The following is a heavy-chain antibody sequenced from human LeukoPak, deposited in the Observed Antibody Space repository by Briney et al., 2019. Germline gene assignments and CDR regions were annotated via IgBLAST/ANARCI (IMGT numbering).Heavy chain of an antibody. CDR1: GFTFSTFA. Sequence: GGSLRLSCAASGFTFSTFAMIWVRQPPGKGLEWVSSIFPSSGEIHYADSVRGRFTISRDNSKSTLSLQMNSLRAEDTAIYYCATYRQVLLPFESWGQGTLVTVSS. J-gene: IGHJ4*02. D-gene: IGHD2-8*02. V-gene: IGHV3-23*01. CDR2: IFPSSGEI. CDR3: ATYRQVLLPFES.